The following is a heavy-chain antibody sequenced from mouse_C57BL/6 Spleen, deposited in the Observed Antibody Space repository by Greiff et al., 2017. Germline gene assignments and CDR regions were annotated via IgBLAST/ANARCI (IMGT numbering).Heavy chain of an antibody. J-gene: IGHJ4*01. D-gene: IGHD1-1*01. Sequence: QVQLQQSGPELVKPGASVKLSCKASGYTFTSYWMHWVKQRPGQGLEWIGNINPSNGGTNYNEKFKSKATLTVDTSSSPAYMQLSSLTSEDSAVYYCARFTTVGADAMDYWGQGTSVTVAS. CDR2: INPSNGGT. CDR1: GYTFTSYW. V-gene: IGHV1-53*01. CDR3: ARFTTVGADAMDY.